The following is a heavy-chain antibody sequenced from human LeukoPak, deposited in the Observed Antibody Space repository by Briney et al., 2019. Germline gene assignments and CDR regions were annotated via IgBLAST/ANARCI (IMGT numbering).Heavy chain of an antibody. CDR3: ARLGGGIQLWTHFDY. CDR1: GYSFTSYW. J-gene: IGHJ4*02. Sequence: GESLKISCKGSGYSFTSYWIGWVRQMPGKGLEWMGIIYPGDSDTRYSPSFQGQVTISADESIGTAYLQRSSLKASDTAIYYCARLGGGIQLWTHFDYWGQGTLVTVSS. D-gene: IGHD5-18*01. V-gene: IGHV5-51*01. CDR2: IYPGDSDT.